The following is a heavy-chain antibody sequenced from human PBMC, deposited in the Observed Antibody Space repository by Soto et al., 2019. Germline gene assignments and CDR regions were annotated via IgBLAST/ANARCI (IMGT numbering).Heavy chain of an antibody. D-gene: IGHD3-16*01. CDR3: ARDGLLGYFDY. CDR1: GFTFSSYA. J-gene: IGHJ4*02. Sequence: QVQLVESGGGVVQPGRSLRLSCAASGFTFSSYAMHWVRQAPGKGLAWVAVISYDGSNNYYADSVKGRFTISRDNSKNTLYLQMNSLRAEDTAVYYCARDGLLGYFDYWGQGTLVTVSS. V-gene: IGHV3-30-3*01. CDR2: ISYDGSNN.